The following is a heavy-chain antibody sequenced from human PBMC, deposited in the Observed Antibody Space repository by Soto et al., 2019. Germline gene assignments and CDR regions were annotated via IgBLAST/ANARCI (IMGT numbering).Heavy chain of an antibody. D-gene: IGHD3-22*01. V-gene: IGHV1-46*01. CDR2: INPFDGSR. Sequence: ASVKVSCKASGYIFTSYYIHWVRQAPGQGLEWMGWINPFDGSRMFAQSFQGRVTMTRDTSTSTVYMEVSSLRAEDTAVYYCARAGYDDSSGYYCGNWGQGTLVTVSS. CDR3: ARAGYDDSSGYYCGN. CDR1: GYIFTSYY. J-gene: IGHJ4*02.